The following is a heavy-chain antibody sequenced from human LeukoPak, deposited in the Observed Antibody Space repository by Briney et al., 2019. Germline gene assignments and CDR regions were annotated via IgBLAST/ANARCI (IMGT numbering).Heavy chain of an antibody. CDR2: IYHSGST. Sequence: PSETLSLTCAVSGYSISSGYYWGWIRQPPGKGLEWIGSIYHSGSTCYNPSLKSRVTISVDTSKNQFSLKLSPVTAADTAVYYCARYSSSWSWGQGTLVTVSS. V-gene: IGHV4-38-2*01. CDR1: GYSISSGYY. J-gene: IGHJ5*02. CDR3: ARYSSSWS. D-gene: IGHD6-13*01.